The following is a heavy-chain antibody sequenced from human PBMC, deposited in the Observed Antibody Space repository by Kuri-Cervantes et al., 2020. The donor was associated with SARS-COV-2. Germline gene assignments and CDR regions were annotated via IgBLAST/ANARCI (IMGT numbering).Heavy chain of an antibody. D-gene: IGHD1-1*01. CDR3: VRDGDHWNFDY. Sequence: GESLKISCAASGFTFSDYYMNWVRQAPGKGLEWVSCISSSSTIYYADSVKGRFTLSRDNAKNMLFLQMNSLRAEDTAVYYCVRDGDHWNFDYWGQGTLVTVSS. CDR2: ISSSSTI. V-gene: IGHV3-69-1*01. J-gene: IGHJ4*02. CDR1: GFTFSDYY.